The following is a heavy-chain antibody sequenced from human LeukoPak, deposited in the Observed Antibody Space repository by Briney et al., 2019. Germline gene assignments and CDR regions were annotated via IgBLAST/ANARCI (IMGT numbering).Heavy chain of an antibody. CDR3: ARDGSDAFDEIDL. CDR2: ISPSGST. V-gene: IGHV4-34*01. J-gene: IGHJ4*02. D-gene: IGHD3-9*01. Sequence: SETLSLTCAVYGGSFSDYYWSWIRQPPGKGLEWIGEISPSGSTNYSPSLKSRVTMSVDTSKNQFSLKLSSVTAADTAVYFCARDGSDAFDEIDLWGQGTLVTVSS. CDR1: GGSFSDYY.